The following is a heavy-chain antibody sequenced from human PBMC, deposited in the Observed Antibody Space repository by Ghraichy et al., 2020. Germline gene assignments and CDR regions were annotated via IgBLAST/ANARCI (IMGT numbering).Heavy chain of an antibody. V-gene: IGHV1-2*02. Sequence: ASVKVSCKASGYTFTGYYMHWVRQAPGQGLEWMGWINPNSGGTNYAQKFQGRVTMTRDTSISTAYMELSRLRSDDTAVYYCARDYGVYGDRYFDLWGRGTLVTVSS. J-gene: IGHJ2*01. D-gene: IGHD4-17*01. CDR3: ARDYGVYGDRYFDL. CDR1: GYTFTGYY. CDR2: INPNSGGT.